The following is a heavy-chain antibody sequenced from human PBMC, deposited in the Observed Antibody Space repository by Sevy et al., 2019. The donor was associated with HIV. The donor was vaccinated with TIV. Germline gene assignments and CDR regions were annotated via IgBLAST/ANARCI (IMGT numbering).Heavy chain of an antibody. D-gene: IGHD2-8*01. V-gene: IGHV1-2*02. J-gene: IGHJ5*02. Sequence: ASVKVSCKASGYTFTGYYMHWVRQAPGQGLEWMGWINPNSGGTNYAQKFQGRVTMTRDTSISTAYMELGRLGSDDTAVYYCARDGGYCTNGVCYNDWFDPWGQGTLVTVSS. CDR2: INPNSGGT. CDR1: GYTFTGYY. CDR3: ARDGGYCTNGVCYNDWFDP.